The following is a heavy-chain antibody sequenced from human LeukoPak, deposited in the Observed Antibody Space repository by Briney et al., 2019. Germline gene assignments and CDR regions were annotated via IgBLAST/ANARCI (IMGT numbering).Heavy chain of an antibody. CDR3: ARRGHSYGDY. CDR2: ISGSGGST. V-gene: IGHV3-23*01. D-gene: IGHD5-18*01. CDR1: GFTFSSYA. J-gene: IGHJ4*02. Sequence: GGSLRLSCAASGFTFSSYAMSWVRQAPGKGLEWVSAISGSGGSTYYADSVKGRFTISRDNAKNSLYLQMNSLRAEDTAVYYCARRGHSYGDYWGQGTLVTVSS.